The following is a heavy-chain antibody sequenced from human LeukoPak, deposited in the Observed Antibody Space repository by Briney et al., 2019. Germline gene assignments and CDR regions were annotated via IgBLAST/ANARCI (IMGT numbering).Heavy chain of an antibody. Sequence: GGSLRLSCAASGFTFSSYSMNWVRQAPGKGLEWVSSISSSSSYIYYADSVKGRFTISRDNAKNSLYLQMNSLRAEDAAVYYCARELDYLPLGGVFDYWGQGTLVTVSS. J-gene: IGHJ4*02. D-gene: IGHD2-8*02. CDR3: ARELDYLPLGGVFDY. V-gene: IGHV3-21*01. CDR1: GFTFSSYS. CDR2: ISSSSSYI.